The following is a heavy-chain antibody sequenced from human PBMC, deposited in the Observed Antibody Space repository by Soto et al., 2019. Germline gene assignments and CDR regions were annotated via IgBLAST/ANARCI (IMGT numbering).Heavy chain of an antibody. CDR1: GGTFSSYA. J-gene: IGHJ4*02. V-gene: IGHV1-69*01. CDR3: ASGPGIVGDTNEFYFDY. CDR2: IIPIFGTA. Sequence: QVQLVQSGAEVKKPGSSVKVSCKASGGTFSSYAISWVRQAPGQGLEWMGGIIPIFGTANYAQKFKGRVTITADESTSTAYMELSSLRSEDTAVYYCASGPGIVGDTNEFYFDYWGQGTLVTVSS. D-gene: IGHD1-26*01.